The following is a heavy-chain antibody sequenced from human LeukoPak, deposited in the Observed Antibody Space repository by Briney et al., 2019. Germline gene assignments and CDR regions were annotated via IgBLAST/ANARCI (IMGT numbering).Heavy chain of an antibody. CDR2: ISQDGSEQ. CDR3: AGGALDY. Sequence: GGSLRLSCAASGFTFSDYWMSSVRQAPGQGLTWVAHISQDGSEQHFVASVQGRFTISRDNAKNSLYLQMDSLRAEDTAVYYCAGGALDYWGQGTPVTVSS. CDR1: GFTFSDYW. D-gene: IGHD3-16*01. V-gene: IGHV3-7*04. J-gene: IGHJ1*01.